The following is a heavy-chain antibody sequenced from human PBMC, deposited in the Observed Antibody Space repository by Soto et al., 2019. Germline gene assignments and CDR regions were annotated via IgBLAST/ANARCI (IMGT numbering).Heavy chain of an antibody. CDR2: INHSGST. V-gene: IGHV4-34*01. J-gene: IGHJ3*02. CDR1: GGSFSGYY. Sequence: PSETLSLTCAVYGGSFSGYYWSWIRQPPGKGLEWIGEINHSGSTNYNPSLKSRVTISVDTSKNQFSLKLSSVTAADTAVYYCAMAGGSGQACFGRTECDAFDIWGQGTMVTVSS. CDR3: AMAGGSGQACFGRTECDAFDI. D-gene: IGHD3-10*01.